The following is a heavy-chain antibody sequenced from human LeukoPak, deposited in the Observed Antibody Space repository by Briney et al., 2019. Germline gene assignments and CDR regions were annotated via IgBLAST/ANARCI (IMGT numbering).Heavy chain of an antibody. CDR2: MHPNSGNA. D-gene: IGHD3-3*01. J-gene: IGHJ5*02. V-gene: IGHV1-8*03. CDR3: ARGSTYDFWSGYPNWFDP. CDR1: GYTFTSYD. Sequence: ASGKLSCKASGYTFTSYDINWIRQATGQGLGWMGGMHPNSGNAGYATKYQGRVTITRNTSISTAYMELRSLRSEDTAVYYCARGSTYDFWSGYPNWFDPGGQGNLVTVSS.